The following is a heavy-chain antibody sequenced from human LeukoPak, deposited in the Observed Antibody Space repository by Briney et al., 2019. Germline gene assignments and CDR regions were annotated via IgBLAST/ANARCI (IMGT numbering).Heavy chain of an antibody. J-gene: IGHJ6*02. CDR3: AREDIVVVVAATAYYYGMDV. CDR2: IWYDGSNK. Sequence: PGGSLRPSCAASGFTFSSYGMRWVRQAPGKGLEWVAVIWYDGSNKYYADSVKGRFTISRDNSKNTLYLQMNSLRAEDTAVYYCAREDIVVVVAATAYYYGMDVWGQGTTVTVSS. CDR1: GFTFSSYG. D-gene: IGHD2-15*01. V-gene: IGHV3-33*01.